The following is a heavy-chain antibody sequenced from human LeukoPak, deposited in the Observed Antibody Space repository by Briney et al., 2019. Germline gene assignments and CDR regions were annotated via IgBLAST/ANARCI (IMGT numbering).Heavy chain of an antibody. V-gene: IGHV3-74*01. J-gene: IGHJ4*02. D-gene: IGHD5-18*01. CDR1: GFTFSSYW. Sequence: GGSLRLSCAASGFTFSSYWMHWVRQVPGEGLVWVSRINSGGSSTDYADSVKGRFTISRDNAKNTLYLQMNSLRAEDTAVYYCARRYSYGGYFDYWGQGTLVTVSS. CDR3: ARRYSYGGYFDY. CDR2: INSGGSST.